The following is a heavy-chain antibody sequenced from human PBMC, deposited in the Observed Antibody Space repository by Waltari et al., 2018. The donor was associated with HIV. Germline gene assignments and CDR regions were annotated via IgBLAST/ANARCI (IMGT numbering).Heavy chain of an antibody. Sequence: QVQLQQWGAGLLTPSETLSLTCAVYGGSFSGYYWSWIRPPPGTGMEWVGEINHSGSTNSNPSLRSRVTISVDTSKNQFSLKLSSVTAADTAVYYCARDWGYCSSTSCLIPEPYYYYGMDVWGQGTTVTVSS. D-gene: IGHD2-2*01. CDR3: ARDWGYCSSTSCLIPEPYYYYGMDV. V-gene: IGHV4-34*01. CDR2: INHSGST. J-gene: IGHJ6*02. CDR1: GGSFSGYY.